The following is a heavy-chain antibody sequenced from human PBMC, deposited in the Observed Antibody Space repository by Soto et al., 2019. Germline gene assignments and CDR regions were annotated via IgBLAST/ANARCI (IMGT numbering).Heavy chain of an antibody. CDR3: ARDQGVRSWHTIDY. D-gene: IGHD6-13*01. CDR1: GFTVSSNY. J-gene: IGHJ4*02. V-gene: IGHV3-53*04. CDR2: IYSGGST. Sequence: GGSLRLSCAASGFTVSSNYMSWVRQAPGKGLEWVSVIYSGGSTYYADSVKGRFTISRHNSKNTLYLQMNSLRAEDTAVYYCARDQGVRSWHTIDYWGQGTLVTVSS.